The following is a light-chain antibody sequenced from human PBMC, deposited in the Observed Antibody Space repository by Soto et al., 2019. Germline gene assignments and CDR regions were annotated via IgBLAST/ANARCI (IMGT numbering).Light chain of an antibody. J-gene: IGLJ1*01. CDR2: EVS. CDR3: SSFRSGTTL. V-gene: IGLV2-14*01. CDR1: SSDIGGYNF. Sequence: QSALTQPASVSGCPGQSIPMSCTGTSSDIGGYNFVSWYHQHPGKAPKLMIYEVSNRPSGVSDRFSGSKSGNTASLTISGLQAEDEADYYCSSFRSGTTLFGTGTKATVL.